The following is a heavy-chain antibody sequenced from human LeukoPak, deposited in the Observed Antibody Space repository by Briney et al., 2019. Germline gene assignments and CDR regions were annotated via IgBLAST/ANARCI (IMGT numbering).Heavy chain of an antibody. V-gene: IGHV3-21*01. CDR3: ARDCSSTSCYLGLGY. J-gene: IGHJ4*02. D-gene: IGHD2-2*01. Sequence: GGSLRLSCAASGFTFSSYSMNWVRQAPGKGLEWVSSISSSSSYTYYADSVKGRFTISRDNAKNSLYLQMNSLRAEDTAVYYCARDCSSTSCYLGLGYWGQGTLVTVSS. CDR2: ISSSSSYT. CDR1: GFTFSSYS.